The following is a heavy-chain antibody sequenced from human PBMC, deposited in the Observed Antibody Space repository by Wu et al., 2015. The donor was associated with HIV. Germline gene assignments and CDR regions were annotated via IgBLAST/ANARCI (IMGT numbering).Heavy chain of an antibody. V-gene: IGHV1-18*01. D-gene: IGHD1-26*01. J-gene: IGHJ4*01. CDR2: ITAYNGLH. Sequence: QVQLLQSGAEVKKPGASVKVSCKTSGYDFSGYGISWVRQAPGQGLEWMGWITAYNGLHKKVMHRKSRARVTMDHRDTSTNTKPTLELRSLRSETTKAVYYCAKESCKWELKGAFDYWG. CDR3: AKESCKWELKGAFDY. CDR1: GYDFSGYG.